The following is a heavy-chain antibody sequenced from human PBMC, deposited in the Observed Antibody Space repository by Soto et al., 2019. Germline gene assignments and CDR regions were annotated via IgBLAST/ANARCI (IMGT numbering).Heavy chain of an antibody. Sequence: ASVKVSCKASGYTFTSYGISWVRQAPGRGLEWMGWISAYNGNTNYAQKLQGRVTMTTDTSTSTAYMELRSLRSDDTAVYYCARGRGIHYYYYMDVWGKATTVTVSS. CDR1: GYTFTSYG. CDR3: ARGRGIHYYYYMDV. J-gene: IGHJ6*03. V-gene: IGHV1-18*01. CDR2: ISAYNGNT.